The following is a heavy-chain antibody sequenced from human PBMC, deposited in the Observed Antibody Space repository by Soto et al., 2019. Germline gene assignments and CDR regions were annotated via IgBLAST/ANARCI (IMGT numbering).Heavy chain of an antibody. Sequence: QLQLQESGSGLVKPSQTLSLNCAVSGVSISDGGYSWSWIRQPPGKGLEWIGYTHVSGDTYYNPSLTGRVTLSVDRSRHQFSLNLRSMTAADTAVYYCARSPFYGSKSHLDYWGQGTLVSVSS. D-gene: IGHD3-10*01. CDR1: GVSISDGGYS. J-gene: IGHJ4*02. CDR3: ARSPFYGSKSHLDY. V-gene: IGHV4-30-2*01. CDR2: THVSGDT.